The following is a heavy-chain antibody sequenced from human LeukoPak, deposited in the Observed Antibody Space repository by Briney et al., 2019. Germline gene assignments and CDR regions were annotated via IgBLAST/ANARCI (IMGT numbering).Heavy chain of an antibody. V-gene: IGHV1-2*02. CDR2: INPNSGGT. CDR3: ARRLEMATIPFDY. CDR1: GYTXTGYY. D-gene: IGHD5-24*01. Sequence: SVKVSCKASGYTXTGYYMHLVRQAPGQGLEWMGWINPNSGGTNYAQKFQGRVTMTRDTSISTAYMELSRLRSDDTAVYYCARRLEMATIPFDYWGQGTLVTVSS. J-gene: IGHJ4*02.